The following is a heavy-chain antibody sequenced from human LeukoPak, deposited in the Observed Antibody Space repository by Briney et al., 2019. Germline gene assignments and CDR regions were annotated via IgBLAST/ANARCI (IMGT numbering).Heavy chain of an antibody. D-gene: IGHD3-16*01. V-gene: IGHV3-7*01. Sequence: PGGSLRLSCAASGFTFSGHWMNWVRQAPGKGLEWVANIKQDGSEKYYVDSVMGRFTVSRDNAKNSLYLQMNSLRAEDTAVYYCARVGAFGGANFDYWGQGTLVTVSS. CDR3: ARVGAFGGANFDY. CDR1: GFTFSGHW. CDR2: IKQDGSEK. J-gene: IGHJ4*02.